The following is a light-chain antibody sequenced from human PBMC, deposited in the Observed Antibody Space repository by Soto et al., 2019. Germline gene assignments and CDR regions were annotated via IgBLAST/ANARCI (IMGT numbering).Light chain of an antibody. CDR3: LQHDTYPWT. Sequence: DIQMTQSPSSLSASVGDRVTITCLASVGIRSDLAWYQHKPGEGPRRLIYAASSLQSGVPSRFSGSGSGTEFTLTISSLQPEDFATYFCLQHDTYPWTCGQGTKGDIK. V-gene: IGKV1-17*01. CDR2: AAS. CDR1: VGIRSD. J-gene: IGKJ1*01.